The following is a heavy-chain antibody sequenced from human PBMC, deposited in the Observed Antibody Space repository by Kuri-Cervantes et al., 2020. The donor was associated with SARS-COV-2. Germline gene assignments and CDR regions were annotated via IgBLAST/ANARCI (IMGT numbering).Heavy chain of an antibody. CDR2: ISSSGSTI. CDR3: ARDLLNYYDSSGYGY. V-gene: IGHV3-11*01. J-gene: IGHJ4*02. D-gene: IGHD3-22*01. CDR1: GFTFSDYY. Sequence: GGSLSPSCAASGFTFSDYYMSWIRQAPGKGLEWVSYISSSGSTIYYADSVKGRLTISRDNAKNSLYLQMNSLRAEDTAVYYCARDLLNYYDSSGYGYWGQGTLVTVS.